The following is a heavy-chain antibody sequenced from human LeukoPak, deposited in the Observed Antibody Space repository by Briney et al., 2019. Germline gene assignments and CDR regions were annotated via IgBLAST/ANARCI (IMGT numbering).Heavy chain of an antibody. CDR2: TYYRSKWHN. D-gene: IGHD3-10*01. CDR3: ARLSSGSSDRFDS. Sequence: SQTLSLACAISGDSVSSNSAAWNWIRQSPSRGLEWLGRTYYRSKWHNNYAVSVKSRITINPDTSKNQFSLQLNSVTSEDTAVYYCARLSSGSSDRFDSWGQGTLVTVSS. V-gene: IGHV6-1*01. J-gene: IGHJ4*02. CDR1: GDSVSSNSAA.